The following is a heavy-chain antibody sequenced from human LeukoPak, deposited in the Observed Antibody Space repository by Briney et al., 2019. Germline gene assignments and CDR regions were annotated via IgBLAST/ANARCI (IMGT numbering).Heavy chain of an antibody. Sequence: GSSVKVSCKASGGTFSSYAISWVRQAPGQGLEWMGWISAYNGNTNYAQKLQGRVTMTTDTSTSTAYMELRSLRSDDTAVYYCARMVDSSSWYNFLPYPENFDYWGQGTLVTVSS. CDR3: ARMVDSSSWYNFLPYPENFDY. V-gene: IGHV1-18*01. J-gene: IGHJ4*02. CDR1: GGTFSSYA. D-gene: IGHD6-13*01. CDR2: ISAYNGNT.